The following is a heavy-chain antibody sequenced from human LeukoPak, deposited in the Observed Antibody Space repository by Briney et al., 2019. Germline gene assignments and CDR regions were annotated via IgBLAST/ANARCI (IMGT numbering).Heavy chain of an antibody. D-gene: IGHD2-2*01. J-gene: IGHJ5*02. CDR3: ARVRCSSTSCYNWFDP. V-gene: IGHV4-38-2*02. Sequence: SETLSLTCTVSGYSISSGYYWGWIRQPPGKGLEWIGEINHSGSTNYNPSLKSRVTISVDTSKNQFSLKLSSVTAADTAVYYCARVRCSSTSCYNWFDPWGQGTLVTVSS. CDR1: GYSISSGYY. CDR2: INHSGST.